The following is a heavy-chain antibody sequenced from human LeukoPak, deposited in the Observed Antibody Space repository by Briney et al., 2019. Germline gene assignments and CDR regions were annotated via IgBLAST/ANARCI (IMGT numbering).Heavy chain of an antibody. Sequence: GGSLRLSCAASGFTFSSYSMNWVRQAPGKGLEWVLSISSSSSYIYYADSVKGRFTISRDNAKNSLYLQMNSLRAEDTAVYYCARETISSGYTSLLDYWGQGTLVTVSS. CDR2: ISSSSSYI. CDR3: ARETISSGYTSLLDY. J-gene: IGHJ4*02. CDR1: GFTFSSYS. D-gene: IGHD3-22*01. V-gene: IGHV3-21*01.